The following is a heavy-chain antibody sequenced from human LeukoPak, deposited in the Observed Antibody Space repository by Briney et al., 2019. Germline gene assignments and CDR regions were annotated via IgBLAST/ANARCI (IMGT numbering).Heavy chain of an antibody. CDR2: ISSSSSYI. Sequence: GGSLRLSCAASGFTFSNAWMSWVRQAPGKGLEWVSSISSSSSYIYYADSVKGRFTISRDNAKNSLYLQMNSLRAEDTAVYYCARASYDSSGYYFQLGYFDYWGQGTLVTVSS. J-gene: IGHJ4*02. CDR3: ARASYDSSGYYFQLGYFDY. D-gene: IGHD3-22*01. CDR1: GFTFSNAW. V-gene: IGHV3-21*01.